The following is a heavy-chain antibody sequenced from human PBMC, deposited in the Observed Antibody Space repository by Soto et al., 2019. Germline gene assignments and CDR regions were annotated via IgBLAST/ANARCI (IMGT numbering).Heavy chain of an antibody. J-gene: IGHJ6*02. CDR2: VFTTGTT. V-gene: IGHV4-4*07. Sequence: PSETLSLTCSVTGGSINNYYWSWVRQSAGKGLEWIGRVFTTGTTDYNPSLKGRVTISVDTSKNQFSLSLRSVTAADTAVYYCARGEDAFFYYGLDVWGQGITVTVSS. CDR1: GGSINNYY. CDR3: ARGEDAFFYYGLDV.